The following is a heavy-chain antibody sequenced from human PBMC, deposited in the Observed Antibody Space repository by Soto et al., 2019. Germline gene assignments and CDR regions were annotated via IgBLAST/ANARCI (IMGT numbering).Heavy chain of an antibody. CDR3: ARHPAKSPLLTGDAFDI. CDR2: IYPGDSDT. CDR1: GYSFTSYW. V-gene: IGHV5-51*01. Sequence: GESLKISCKGSGYSFTSYWIGWVRQMPGKGLEWMGIIYPGDSDTRYSPSFQGQVTISADKSISTAYLQWSSLKASDTAMYYCARHPAKSPLLTGDAFDIWGQGTMVTVSS. D-gene: IGHD7-27*01. J-gene: IGHJ3*02.